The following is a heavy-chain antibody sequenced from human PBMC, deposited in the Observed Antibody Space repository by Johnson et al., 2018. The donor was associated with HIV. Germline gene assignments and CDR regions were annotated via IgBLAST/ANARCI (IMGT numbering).Heavy chain of an antibody. CDR3: ARPYDSSGDGAFDI. V-gene: IGHV3-30*02. J-gene: IGHJ3*02. D-gene: IGHD3-22*01. CDR2: IRYDGSNK. Sequence: LVESGGGVVQPGGSLRLSCAASGFTFSSYGMHWVRQAPGTGLEWVAFIRYDGSNKYSADSVKGRFTISRDNSKNTLYLQMNSLRAEDTAVYYCARPYDSSGDGAFDIWGQGTMVTVSS. CDR1: GFTFSSYG.